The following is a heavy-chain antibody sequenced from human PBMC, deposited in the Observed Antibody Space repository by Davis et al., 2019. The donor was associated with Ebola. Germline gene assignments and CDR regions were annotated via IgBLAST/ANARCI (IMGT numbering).Heavy chain of an antibody. D-gene: IGHD6-25*01. CDR3: ARGGGYGGYGMDV. Sequence: MPGGSLRLSCAVYGVSFSGYYWNWIRQPPGKGLEWIGEINHSGRTNYNPSLKGRVTMSVDTSKNQFSLRVRSVTAADTAVYYCARGGGYGGYGMDVWGQGTTVTVSS. J-gene: IGHJ6*02. CDR1: GVSFSGYY. CDR2: INHSGRT. V-gene: IGHV4-34*01.